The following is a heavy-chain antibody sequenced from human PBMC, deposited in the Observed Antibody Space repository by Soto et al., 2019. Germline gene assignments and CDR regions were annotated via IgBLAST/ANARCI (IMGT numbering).Heavy chain of an antibody. J-gene: IGHJ3*02. CDR3: ARGGSYYDFWSGYHDAFDI. Sequence: TGGSLRLSCAASGFTFSDHYMDWVRQAPGKGLEWDGRTRNKANSYTTEYAASVKGRFTISRDDSKNSLYLQMNSLKTEDTAVYYCARGGSYYDFWSGYHDAFDIWGQGTMVTVSS. CDR2: TRNKANSYTT. CDR1: GFTFSDHY. V-gene: IGHV3-72*01. D-gene: IGHD3-3*01.